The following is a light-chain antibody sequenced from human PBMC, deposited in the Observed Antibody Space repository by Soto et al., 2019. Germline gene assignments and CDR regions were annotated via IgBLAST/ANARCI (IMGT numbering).Light chain of an antibody. CDR1: QSVSSD. Sequence: EIVLTQSPATLSVSPGERATLSCLASQSVSSDLAWYQHKPGQAPRLLIYDASNRASGIPARFSGSGSGTDFTLTISSLEPEDFAVYYCQQRSTGPPLSFGVGTKVDIK. J-gene: IGKJ4*01. V-gene: IGKV3-11*01. CDR2: DAS. CDR3: QQRSTGPPLS.